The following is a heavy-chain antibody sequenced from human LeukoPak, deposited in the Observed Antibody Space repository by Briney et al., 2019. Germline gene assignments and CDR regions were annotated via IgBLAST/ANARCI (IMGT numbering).Heavy chain of an antibody. CDR2: INHSGST. Sequence: SETLSLTCAVYGGSFSGYYWSWIRQPPGKGLEWIGEINHSGSTNYNPSLKSRVTISVDTSKNQFSLKLSSVTAADTAVYYCASGVRRLIWFGELLPSANWFDPWGQGTLVTVSS. D-gene: IGHD3-10*01. CDR1: GGSFSGYY. CDR3: ASGVRRLIWFGELLPSANWFDP. V-gene: IGHV4-34*01. J-gene: IGHJ5*02.